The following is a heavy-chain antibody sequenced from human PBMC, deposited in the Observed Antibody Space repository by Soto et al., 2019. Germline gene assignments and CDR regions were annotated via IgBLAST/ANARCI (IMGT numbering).Heavy chain of an antibody. D-gene: IGHD2-15*01. CDR3: ARGAEQYCSGGSCYSQAWFDP. J-gene: IGHJ5*02. V-gene: IGHV1-8*01. CDR1: GYTFTSYD. Sequence: QVKLVQSGAEVKKPGASVKVSCKASGYTFTSYDINWVRQATGQGLEWMGWMNPNSGNTGYAQKCQDRVTKTRNTYISTDYMELSSLRSEDTAVYYCARGAEQYCSGGSCYSQAWFDPWGQGNLVTVSS. CDR2: MNPNSGNT.